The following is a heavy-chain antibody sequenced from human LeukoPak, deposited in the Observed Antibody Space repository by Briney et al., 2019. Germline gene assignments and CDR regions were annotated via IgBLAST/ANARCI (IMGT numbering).Heavy chain of an antibody. Sequence: PSETLSLTCNVSGGSISTTTNSWGWAWIRQRPTKGLEWIGSIYYGGSPYYTSSLKSRVTISVDTSKNQFSLKLAFLTAADTAVYYCARRPIVGSTGFYFDPWGPGTLVTVSS. CDR1: GGSISTTTNS. CDR2: IYYGGSP. D-gene: IGHD1-26*01. V-gene: IGHV4-39*01. CDR3: ARRPIVGSTGFYFDP. J-gene: IGHJ5*02.